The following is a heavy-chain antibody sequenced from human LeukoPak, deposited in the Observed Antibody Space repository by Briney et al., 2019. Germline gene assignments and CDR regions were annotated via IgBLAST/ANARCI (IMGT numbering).Heavy chain of an antibody. Sequence: GASVKVSCKASGYTFTSYYMHWVRQAPGQGLEWMGIINPGGGSTSYAQKFQGRVTMTRDTSTSTVYMELSSLRSEDTAVYYCARQVKIVVVTATFDYWGQGTLVTVSS. V-gene: IGHV1-46*01. CDR2: INPGGGST. J-gene: IGHJ4*02. D-gene: IGHD2-21*02. CDR3: ARQVKIVVVTATFDY. CDR1: GYTFTSYY.